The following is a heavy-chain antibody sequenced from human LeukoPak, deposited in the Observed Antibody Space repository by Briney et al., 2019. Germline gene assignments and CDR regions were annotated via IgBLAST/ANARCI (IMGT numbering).Heavy chain of an antibody. CDR3: AKDPWGSGYAYYFDY. D-gene: IGHD5-12*01. Sequence: GGSLRLSCAASGFTFSSYGMHWVRQAPGKGLEWVGVISYDGSNKYYADSVKGRFTISRDNSKNTLYLQMNSLRAEDTAVYYCAKDPWGSGYAYYFDYWGQGTLVTVSS. J-gene: IGHJ4*02. CDR1: GFTFSSYG. V-gene: IGHV3-30*18. CDR2: ISYDGSNK.